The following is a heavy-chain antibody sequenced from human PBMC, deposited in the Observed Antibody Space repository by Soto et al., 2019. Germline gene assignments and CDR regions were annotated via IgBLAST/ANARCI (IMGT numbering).Heavy chain of an antibody. D-gene: IGHD2-15*01. Sequence: VQLVQSGAEVTKPGASVKVSCKASGYTFTSYYIHWVRQAPGQGLEWMGWINPNSGGTDSAQTFRGWVTMTRDTSISTAYMELSRLKSEDTAIYYCARIKAGGHYYGMDVWGQGTTVTVSS. J-gene: IGHJ6*02. CDR3: ARIKAGGHYYGMDV. CDR1: GYTFTSYY. V-gene: IGHV1-2*04. CDR2: INPNSGGT.